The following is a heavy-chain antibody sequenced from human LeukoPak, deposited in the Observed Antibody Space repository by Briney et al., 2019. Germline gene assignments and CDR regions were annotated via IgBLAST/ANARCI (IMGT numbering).Heavy chain of an antibody. CDR1: GGTFSSYA. CDR2: IIPIFGTA. D-gene: IGHD3-22*01. V-gene: IGHV1-69*13. Sequence: SVTVSCKASGGTFSSYAISWVRQAPGQGLEWMGGIIPIFGTANYAQKFQGRVTITADESTSTAYMELSSLRSEDTAVYYCAGDSGRSPYYYDSSGYYFDYWGQGTLVTVSS. CDR3: AGDSGRSPYYYDSSGYYFDY. J-gene: IGHJ4*02.